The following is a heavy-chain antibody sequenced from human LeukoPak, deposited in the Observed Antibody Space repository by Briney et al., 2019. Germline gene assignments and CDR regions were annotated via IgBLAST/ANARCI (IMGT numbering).Heavy chain of an antibody. V-gene: IGHV3-23*01. CDR3: AKDQLTTDYYYYYGMDV. Sequence: GGSLRLSCAASGFTFSSYAMSWVRQAPGKGLEWVSAISGSGGSTYYADPVKGRFTISRDNSKNTLYLQMNSLRAEDTAVYYCAKDQLTTDYYYYYGMDVWGQGTTVTVSS. CDR1: GFTFSSYA. D-gene: IGHD4-17*01. J-gene: IGHJ6*02. CDR2: ISGSGGST.